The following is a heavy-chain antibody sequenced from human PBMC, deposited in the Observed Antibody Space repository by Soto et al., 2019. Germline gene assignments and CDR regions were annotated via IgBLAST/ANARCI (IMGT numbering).Heavy chain of an antibody. D-gene: IGHD3-10*01. CDR3: ERETSSGEYEY. Sequence: QVQLVQSGAEVKKPGASVKVSCKASGYTFTSYGISWVRQAPGQGLEWMGWINVYNGNTNYAQKLQGRVTMTTDTSTSTAYLDLRSLRSDDTAVYFCERETSSGEYEYWVQGTLVTVSS. V-gene: IGHV1-18*01. J-gene: IGHJ4*02. CDR2: INVYNGNT. CDR1: GYTFTSYG.